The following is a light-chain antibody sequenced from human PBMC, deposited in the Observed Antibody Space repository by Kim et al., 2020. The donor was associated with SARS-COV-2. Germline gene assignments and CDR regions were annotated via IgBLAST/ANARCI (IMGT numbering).Light chain of an antibody. CDR3: QVWDSSSDHPV. CDR1: NIGSES. V-gene: IGLV3-21*04. CDR2: YNS. J-gene: IGLJ2*01. Sequence: SYELTQPPSVSVAPGKTARITCGGNNIGSESVHWYQQKPGQAPVVVVYYNSDRPSGIPERFSGSNSGNTATLTISRVEAGDEADYYCQVWDSSSDHPVFGGGTQLTV.